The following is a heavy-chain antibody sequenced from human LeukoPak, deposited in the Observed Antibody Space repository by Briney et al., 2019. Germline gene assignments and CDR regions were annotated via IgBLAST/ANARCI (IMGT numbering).Heavy chain of an antibody. D-gene: IGHD3-3*01. J-gene: IGHJ4*02. V-gene: IGHV3-30*18. CDR1: GFTFSRYG. CDR2: ISYDGSDK. Sequence: GGSLRLSCAASGFTFSRYGMHWVRQAPGKGREWVAVISYDGSDKYYADAVKGRFTISRDNSKNTLYLQMNSLRAEDTAVYYCAKDDYDFWSGYPLSLYWGQGTLVTVSS. CDR3: AKDDYDFWSGYPLSLY.